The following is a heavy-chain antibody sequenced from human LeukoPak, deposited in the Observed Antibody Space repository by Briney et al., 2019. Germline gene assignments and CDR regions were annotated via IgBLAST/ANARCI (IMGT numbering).Heavy chain of an antibody. V-gene: IGHV3-9*01. CDR2: ISWNSGSI. CDR1: GFTFDDYA. Sequence: PGRSLRLSCAASGFTFDDYAMHWVRQAPGKGLEWVSGISWNSGSIGYADSVKGRFTISRDNSKNTLYLQMNSLRAEDTAVYYCAKVPYSSSWYWYFDLWGRGTLVTVSS. CDR3: AKVPYSSSWYWYFDL. D-gene: IGHD6-13*01. J-gene: IGHJ2*01.